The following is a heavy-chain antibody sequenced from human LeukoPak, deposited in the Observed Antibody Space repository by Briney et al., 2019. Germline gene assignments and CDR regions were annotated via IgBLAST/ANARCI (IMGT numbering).Heavy chain of an antibody. D-gene: IGHD2-21*01. J-gene: IGHJ3*02. CDR3: ARGDLNAFTI. Sequence: QSGGSLRLSCAASGFTFSSYGMHWVRQAPGKGLVWVSRINTDGSSATYAGSVKRRFTISRDNAKNTVYLHMNSLTGEDTAVYFCARGDLNAFTIWGQGTKVTVSS. V-gene: IGHV3-74*01. CDR1: GFTFSSYG. CDR2: INTDGSSA.